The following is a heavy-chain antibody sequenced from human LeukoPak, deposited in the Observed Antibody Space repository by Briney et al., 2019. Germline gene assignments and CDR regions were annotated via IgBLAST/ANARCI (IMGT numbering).Heavy chain of an antibody. CDR2: IKSKTDGGTT. CDR1: GFTFSNAW. V-gene: IGHV3-15*01. Sequence: GGSLRLSCAASGFTFSNAWMSWVRQAPGKGLEWVGRIKSKTDGGTTDYAAPVKGRFTISRDDSKNTLYLQMNSLKTEDTAVYYCTTAYYDSSGYYNDYWGQGTLVTVSS. CDR3: TTAYYDSSGYYNDY. D-gene: IGHD3-22*01. J-gene: IGHJ4*02.